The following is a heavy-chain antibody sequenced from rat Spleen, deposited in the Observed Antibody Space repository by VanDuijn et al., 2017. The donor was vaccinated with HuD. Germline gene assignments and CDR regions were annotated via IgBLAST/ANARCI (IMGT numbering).Heavy chain of an antibody. V-gene: IGHV2-15*01. J-gene: IGHJ4*01. CDR2: MWSGGST. CDR3: ARDLPGYKGVMDA. CDR1: GFSLTSYS. Sequence: QVQLKESGPGLVQPSETLSLTCTVSGFSLTSYSVSWVRQPPGKGLEWMGVMWSGGSTAYNSLLKSRLSISRDPSKSQVFLKMNSLQTEDTATYYCARDLPGYKGVMDAWGQGASVTVSS. D-gene: IGHD1-4*01.